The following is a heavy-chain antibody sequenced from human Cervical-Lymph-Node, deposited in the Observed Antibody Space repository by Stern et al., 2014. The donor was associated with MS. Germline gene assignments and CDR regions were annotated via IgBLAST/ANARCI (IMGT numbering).Heavy chain of an antibody. CDR1: GYTFTSYG. CDR3: ARDPHYYDSSGYQVHFDY. D-gene: IGHD3-22*01. V-gene: IGHV1-18*01. CDR2: ISAYNGNT. Sequence: VQLVQSGAEVKKPGDSVKVSCKASGYTFTSYGISWVRQAPGQGLEWMGWISAYNGNTNYAQKLQGRVTMTTDTSTSTAYMELRSLRSDDTAVYYCARDPHYYDSSGYQVHFDYWGQGTLVTVSS. J-gene: IGHJ4*02.